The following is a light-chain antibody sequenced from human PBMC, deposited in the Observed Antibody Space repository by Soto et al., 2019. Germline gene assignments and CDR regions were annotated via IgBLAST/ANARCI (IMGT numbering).Light chain of an antibody. Sequence: QSVLTQPASVSGSPGQSITISCTGTSSDVGAYNHVSWYQHHPGKAPKLMIYDVSSRPSGVSNRFSGSKSGNTASLTISGLQAEGETDYYCCSYTTSTTYVFGTGTKLTVL. V-gene: IGLV2-14*03. CDR3: CSYTTSTTYV. CDR2: DVS. CDR1: SSDVGAYNH. J-gene: IGLJ1*01.